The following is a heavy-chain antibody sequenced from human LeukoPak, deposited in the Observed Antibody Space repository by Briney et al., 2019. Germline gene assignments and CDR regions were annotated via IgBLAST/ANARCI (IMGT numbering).Heavy chain of an antibody. CDR3: ARGKQLVRHWFGP. CDR2: INHSGST. CDR1: GGSFSGYY. Sequence: SETLSLTCAVFGGSFSGYYWSWTRQPPGKGLEWIGEINHSGSTNYNPSLKSRVTISADTSKNQFSLKLSSVTAADTAVYYCARGKQLVRHWFGPWGQGTLVTVSS. J-gene: IGHJ5*02. D-gene: IGHD1-1*01. V-gene: IGHV4-34*01.